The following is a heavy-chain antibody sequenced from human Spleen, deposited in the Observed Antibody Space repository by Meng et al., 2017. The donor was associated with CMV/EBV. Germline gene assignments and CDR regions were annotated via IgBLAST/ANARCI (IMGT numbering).Heavy chain of an antibody. CDR3: ARDNDFWSDYFWDQ. D-gene: IGHD3-3*01. CDR2: INWNGGGT. CDR1: GFTFDNYG. Sequence: ASGFTFDNYGMSWVRQAPGKGLEWVSGINWNGGGTTYADSVKGRFTISRDNAKNSLYLQMNSLRAEDTALYYCARDNDFWSDYFWDQWGQGTLVTVSS. V-gene: IGHV3-20*03. J-gene: IGHJ4*02.